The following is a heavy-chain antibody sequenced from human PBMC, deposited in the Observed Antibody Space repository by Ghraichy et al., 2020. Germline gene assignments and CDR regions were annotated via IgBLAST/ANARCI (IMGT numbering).Heavy chain of an antibody. Sequence: GGSLRLSCAASGFTFSSYAMSWVRQAPGKGLEWVSAISGSGGSTYYADSVKGRFTISRDNSKNTLYLQMNSLRAEDTAVYYCAKALSGSSGWNYYYYGMDVWGQGTTVTVSS. D-gene: IGHD6-19*01. CDR3: AKALSGSSGWNYYYYGMDV. CDR2: ISGSGGST. V-gene: IGHV3-23*01. CDR1: GFTFSSYA. J-gene: IGHJ6*02.